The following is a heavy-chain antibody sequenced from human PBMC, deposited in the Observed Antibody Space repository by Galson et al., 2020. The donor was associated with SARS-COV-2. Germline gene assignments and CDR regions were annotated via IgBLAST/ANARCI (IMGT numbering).Heavy chain of an antibody. CDR2: IYYSGST. J-gene: IGHJ5*02. Sequence: SETLSLTCTVSGGSISSSSYYWGWIRQPPGKGLEWIGSIYYSGSTYYNPSLKSRVTISVDTSKNQFSLKLSSVTAADTAVYYCARDSTEYNWFDPWGQETLVTVSS. CDR1: GGSISSSSYY. V-gene: IGHV4-39*07. CDR3: ARDSTEYNWFDP.